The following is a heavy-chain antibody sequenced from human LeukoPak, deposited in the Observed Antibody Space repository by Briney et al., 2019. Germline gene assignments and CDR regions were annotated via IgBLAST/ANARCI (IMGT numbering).Heavy chain of an antibody. CDR2: IYHSGST. V-gene: IGHV4-38-2*02. CDR1: GYSISSGYY. CDR3: ARGPRGAAVPGYYYYYMDV. D-gene: IGHD6-13*01. J-gene: IGHJ6*03. Sequence: PSETLSLTCTVSGYSISSGYYWGWIRQPPGKGLEWIGSIYHSGSTYYNPSLKSRVTISVDTSKNQFSLKLSSVTAADTAVYYCARGPRGAAVPGYYYYYMDVWGKGTTVTVSS.